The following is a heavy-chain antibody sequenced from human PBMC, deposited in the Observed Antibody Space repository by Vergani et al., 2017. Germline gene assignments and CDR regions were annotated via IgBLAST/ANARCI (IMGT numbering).Heavy chain of an antibody. D-gene: IGHD5-12*01. CDR3: ARGRIYSGYDY. CDR1: GGSISSYY. V-gene: IGHV4-59*01. J-gene: IGHJ4*02. Sequence: QVQLQESGPGLVKPSETLSLTCTVSGGSISSYYWSWIRQPPGKGLEWIGYIYYSGSTNYNPSLKSRVTISVDTSKNQFSLQLSSVTAADTAVYYCARGRIYSGYDYWGQGTLVTVSS. CDR2: IYYSGST.